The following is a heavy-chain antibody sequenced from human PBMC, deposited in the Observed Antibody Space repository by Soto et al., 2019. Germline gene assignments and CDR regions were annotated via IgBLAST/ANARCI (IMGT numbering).Heavy chain of an antibody. CDR3: ARDVSPGSSGYYLEAFDI. V-gene: IGHV3-7*05. D-gene: IGHD6-25*01. CDR2: IKGDGSAK. Sequence: EVQLVESGGGLVQPGGSLRLSCAASGFTFGNYWMTWVRQAPGKGLEWVANIKGDGSAKSYLDSVRGRFTVSRDNAGNSLFLQMNILRAEDTALYYCARDVSPGSSGYYLEAFDIWCQGTMVTVS. J-gene: IGHJ3*02. CDR1: GFTFGNYW.